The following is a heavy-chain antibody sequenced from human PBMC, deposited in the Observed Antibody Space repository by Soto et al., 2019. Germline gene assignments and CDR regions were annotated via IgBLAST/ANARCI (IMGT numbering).Heavy chain of an antibody. D-gene: IGHD5-18*01. CDR2: IWYDGSNK. CDR1: GFTSSSCG. CDR3: ARDRDTAMGGVDY. Sequence: GGSLRLSCAASGFTSSSCGMHWVRQAPGKGLEWVAVIWYDGSNKYYADSVKGRFTISRDNSKNTLYLQMNSLRAEDTAVYYCARDRDTAMGGVDYWGQGTLVTVS. J-gene: IGHJ4*02. V-gene: IGHV3-33*01.